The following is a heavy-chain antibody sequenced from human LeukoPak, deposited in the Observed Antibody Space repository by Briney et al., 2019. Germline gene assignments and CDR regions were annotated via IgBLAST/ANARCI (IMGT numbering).Heavy chain of an antibody. CDR3: ARDREDYGGNLGFDY. CDR1: GGSLSFYY. J-gene: IGHJ4*02. Sequence: SETLSLTCGVSGGSLSFYYWSWIRQSPGKGLEWIAEISQNGDSNYNMSLKSRVTISLDKSKNQFSLKLSSVTAADTAVYYCARDREDYGGNLGFDYWGQGTLVTVSS. V-gene: IGHV4-34*01. CDR2: ISQNGDS. D-gene: IGHD4-23*01.